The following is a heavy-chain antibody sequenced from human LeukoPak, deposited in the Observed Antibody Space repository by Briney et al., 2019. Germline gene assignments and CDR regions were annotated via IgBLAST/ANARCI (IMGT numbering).Heavy chain of an antibody. CDR1: GFTFSSYS. CDR3: ARLHRPHPGIPDVLLWFGEGDAFEI. CDR2: ISSSSSYI. Sequence: GGSLRLSCAASGFTFSSYSMNWVRQAPGKGLEWVSSISSSSSYIYYADSVKGRFTISRDNAKNSLYLQMNSLRAEDTAVYYCARLHRPHPGIPDVLLWFGEGDAFEIWGQGTMVTVSS. J-gene: IGHJ3*02. D-gene: IGHD3-10*01. V-gene: IGHV3-21*01.